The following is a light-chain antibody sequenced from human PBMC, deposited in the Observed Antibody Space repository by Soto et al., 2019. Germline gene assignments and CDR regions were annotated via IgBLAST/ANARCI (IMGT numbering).Light chain of an antibody. CDR1: QSISNY. CDR2: AAS. Sequence: DIQMTQSPSSLSASVGDRVTITCRASQSISNYLNWYQQKPGKAPKLLIYAASSMQSGVPSRFSGSGSETDFTLTIISLQPDDYATYYCQQGFSPLLTFGQGTKGEV. J-gene: IGKJ1*01. CDR3: QQGFSPLLT. V-gene: IGKV1-39*01.